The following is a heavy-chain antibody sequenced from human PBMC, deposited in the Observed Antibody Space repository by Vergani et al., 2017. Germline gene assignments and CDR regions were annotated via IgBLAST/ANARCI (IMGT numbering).Heavy chain of an antibody. J-gene: IGHJ5*01. CDR3: ARWGNEKRRDS. D-gene: IGHD1-1*01. Sequence: QVQLVGSEGGVVQPGRSLTLSCVASGFTFSSHGMHWVRQAPGKGPEWVAVIWYDGSNKYYGDSVKGRFTISRDNSKNTLYLQMNSLRVEDTAVYYCARWGNEKRRDSWGQGTLVTVSS. V-gene: IGHV3-33*01. CDR2: IWYDGSNK. CDR1: GFTFSSHG.